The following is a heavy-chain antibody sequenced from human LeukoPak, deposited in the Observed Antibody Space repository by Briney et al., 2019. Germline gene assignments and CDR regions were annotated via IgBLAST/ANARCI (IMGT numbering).Heavy chain of an antibody. Sequence: GESLKISCKASGYRFTNYWIGWVRQMPGKGLEWMGVIYPHDSSTRYSPSFQGQVTISADNSISSVYLQWHSLKASDSGVYYCAGQDGDNGFRAHWGQGTLVTVSS. CDR2: IYPHDSST. CDR1: GYRFTNYW. J-gene: IGHJ4*02. D-gene: IGHD4-17*01. CDR3: AGQDGDNGFRAH. V-gene: IGHV5-51*01.